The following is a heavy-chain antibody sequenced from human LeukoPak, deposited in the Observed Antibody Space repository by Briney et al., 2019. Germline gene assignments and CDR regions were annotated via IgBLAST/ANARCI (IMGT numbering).Heavy chain of an antibody. CDR3: ARGYDGNSPLFDY. V-gene: IGHV3-74*01. CDR1: GFTFSSYW. D-gene: IGHD4-23*01. J-gene: IGHJ4*02. CDR2: IASDGSST. Sequence: GGSLRLSCAASGFTFSSYWMNWVRQAPGKGLVWVSRIASDGSSTTYADSVKGRFSISRDNAKNTLYLQMNSLRAEDTAVYYCARGYDGNSPLFDYWGQGTLVTVSS.